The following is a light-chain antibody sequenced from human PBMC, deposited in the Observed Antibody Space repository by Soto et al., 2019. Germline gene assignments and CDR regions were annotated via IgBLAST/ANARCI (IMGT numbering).Light chain of an antibody. CDR3: QQYNNWPPVT. V-gene: IGKV3-15*01. J-gene: IGKJ1*01. CDR1: QSVSSK. Sequence: EIVITPSPATPFVSSGEKAPPPFRARQSVSSKLAWYQPKPGQAPKLLIYGASTRATGIPARFSGSGSGTEFTLTISSLQSEDFAVYYCQQYNNWPPVTFGQGTKVEIK. CDR2: GAS.